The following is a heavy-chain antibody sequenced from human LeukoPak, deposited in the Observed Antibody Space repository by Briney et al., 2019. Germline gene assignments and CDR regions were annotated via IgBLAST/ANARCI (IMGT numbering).Heavy chain of an antibody. CDR2: IWYDGSNK. CDR3: ARGFLHSSSSISELSYFDY. D-gene: IGHD6-13*01. J-gene: IGHJ4*02. CDR1: GFTFSSYG. V-gene: IGHV3-33*01. Sequence: GGSLRLSCAASGFTFSSYGMHWVRQAPGKGLEWVAVIWYDGSNKYYADSVKGRFTISRDNSKNTLYLQMNSLRAEDTAVYYCARGFLHSSSSISELSYFDYWGQGTLVTVSS.